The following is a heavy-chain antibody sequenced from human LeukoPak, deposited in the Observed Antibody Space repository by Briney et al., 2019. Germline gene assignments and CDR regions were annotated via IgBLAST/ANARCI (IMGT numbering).Heavy chain of an antibody. J-gene: IGHJ5*02. CDR1: GFLYT. V-gene: IGHV3-30-3*01. Sequence: GGSLRLSCAAPGFLYTMHWVRQAPGKGLEWVAVISYDGSNKCYADSVKGRFTISRDNSKLYLQMNSLRAEDTAVYYCARGKYSALEQGWLDPWGQGTLVTVSP. CDR2: ISYDGSNK. D-gene: IGHD6-6*01. CDR3: ARGKYSALEQGWLDP.